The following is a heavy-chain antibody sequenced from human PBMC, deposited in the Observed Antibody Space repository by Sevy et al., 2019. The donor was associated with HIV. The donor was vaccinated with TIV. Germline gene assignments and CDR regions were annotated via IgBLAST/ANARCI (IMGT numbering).Heavy chain of an antibody. CDR3: ARDRDYDCWSGSSTHFDY. J-gene: IGHJ4*02. V-gene: IGHV3-30-3*01. Sequence: GGSLRLSCAASGFTFSSYAMHWVRQAPGKGLEWVAVISYDGSNKYYADSVKGRFTISRDNSKNTLYLQMNSLRAEDTAVYYCARDRDYDCWSGSSTHFDYWGQGTLVTVS. CDR1: GFTFSSYA. D-gene: IGHD3-3*01. CDR2: ISYDGSNK.